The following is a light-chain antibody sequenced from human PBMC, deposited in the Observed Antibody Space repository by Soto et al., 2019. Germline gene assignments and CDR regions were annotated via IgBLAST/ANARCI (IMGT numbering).Light chain of an antibody. Sequence: DIQMTQSPSTLSGSLGERVTITCRASRTISRWLAWYQQKPGKAPKLLIYAASTLRSGVPSRFSGSGSGTEFTLTISGLQPEDFAAYYCQQDYNWPITFGEGTRLEI. CDR3: QQDYNWPIT. J-gene: IGKJ5*01. CDR1: RTISRW. V-gene: IGKV1-5*01. CDR2: AAS.